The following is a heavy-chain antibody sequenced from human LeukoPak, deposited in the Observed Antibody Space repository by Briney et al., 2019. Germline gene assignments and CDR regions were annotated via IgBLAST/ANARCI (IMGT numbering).Heavy chain of an antibody. CDR1: GFTFSNYA. J-gene: IGHJ6*03. Sequence: GGSLRLSCAASGFTFSNYAMNWVRQAPGKGLEWVSGISGSGDHTYYADSVKGRFTISRDTSKNTLYLQMNSLRGDDTAVYYCAKSYSYYHMDDWGKGTSVTVSS. CDR2: ISGSGDHT. CDR3: AKSYSYYHMDD. V-gene: IGHV3-23*01.